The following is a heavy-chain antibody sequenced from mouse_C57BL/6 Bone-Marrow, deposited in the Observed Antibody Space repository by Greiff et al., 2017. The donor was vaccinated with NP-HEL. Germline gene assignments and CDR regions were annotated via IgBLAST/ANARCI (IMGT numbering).Heavy chain of an antibody. CDR1: GYTFTDYY. CDR2: INPYNGGT. CDR3: ARNDYGSSSYYFDY. J-gene: IGHJ2*01. D-gene: IGHD1-1*01. Sequence: VQLKQSGPVLVKPGASVKMSCKASGYTFTDYYMNWVKQSHGKSLEWIGVINPYNGGTSYNQKFKDKATLTADKSSSTAYMQLSSLTSEDSAVYYCARNDYGSSSYYFDYWGQGTTLTVSS. V-gene: IGHV1-19*01.